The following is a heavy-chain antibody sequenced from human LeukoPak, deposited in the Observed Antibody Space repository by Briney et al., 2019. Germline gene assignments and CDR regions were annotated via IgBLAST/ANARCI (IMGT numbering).Heavy chain of an antibody. V-gene: IGHV1-69*13. CDR1: GGTFTSYA. CDR2: IIPIFGTA. CDR3: ARGLRATPDAFDI. J-gene: IGHJ3*02. Sequence: SVKVSCKASGGTFTSYAISWVRQAPGQGLEWMGGIIPIFGTANYAQKFQGRVTITADESTSTAYMELSSLRSEDTAVYYCARGLRATPDAFDIWGQGTMVTVSS.